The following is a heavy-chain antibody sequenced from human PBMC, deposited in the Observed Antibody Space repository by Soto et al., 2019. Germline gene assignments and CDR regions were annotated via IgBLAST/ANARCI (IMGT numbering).Heavy chain of an antibody. Sequence: GGSLRLSCAASGFTFSTYAMSWVRQAPGKGLEWVSAISGSGGTTYYPDSVKGRFTISRDNSKNTLYLRMNSLRAEDTAVYYCASSTRYNPLYWGQGTRVTVSS. J-gene: IGHJ4*02. CDR1: GFTFSTYA. V-gene: IGHV3-23*01. D-gene: IGHD1-20*01. CDR3: ASSTRYNPLY. CDR2: ISGSGGTT.